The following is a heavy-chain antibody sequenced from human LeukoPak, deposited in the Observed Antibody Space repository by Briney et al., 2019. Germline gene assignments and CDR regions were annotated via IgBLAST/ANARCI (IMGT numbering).Heavy chain of an antibody. Sequence: PSETLSLTCTVSGDSISSSSNYWGWIRQPPEKGLEWIGSIHYSGSTYYNPSVGGRVTISVDTSKNQFSLKLSSVTAADTAVYYCARLGSGWYYFDFWGQGTLVTVSP. J-gene: IGHJ4*02. D-gene: IGHD6-19*01. V-gene: IGHV4-39*01. CDR2: IHYSGST. CDR1: GDSISSSSNY. CDR3: ARLGSGWYYFDF.